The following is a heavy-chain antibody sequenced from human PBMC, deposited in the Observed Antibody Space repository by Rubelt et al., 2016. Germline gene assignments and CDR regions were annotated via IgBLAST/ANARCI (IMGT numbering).Heavy chain of an antibody. J-gene: IGHJ4*02. CDR2: ISYSGST. Sequence: QLHLQESGPGLVQPSETLSLTCTVFGDSISNYYWSWIRQPPGKGLEWIGYISYSGSTNYNPSLKRRLTLSVDTSQNPFSLERTVGPAADSAVYECARQLVGIAAAGKGYYFDSWGQGSLVTVSS. CDR1: GDSISNYY. V-gene: IGHV4-59*08. D-gene: IGHD6-13*01. CDR3: ARQLVGIAAAGKGYYFDS.